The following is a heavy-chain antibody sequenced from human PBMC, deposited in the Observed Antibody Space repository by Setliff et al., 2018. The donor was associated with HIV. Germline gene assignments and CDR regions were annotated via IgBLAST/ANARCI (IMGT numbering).Heavy chain of an antibody. Sequence: SETLSLTCSVSGGSISNNDYYWGWIRQSPGKGLEWIGTIFNSGSSYYNPSLESRVTISVDTSQNQFSLRLRSVTAADTAIYYCARRIYGNNPYFDYWSQGTLVTVSS. CDR2: IFNSGSS. CDR1: GGSISNNDYY. D-gene: IGHD4-17*01. V-gene: IGHV4-39*01. J-gene: IGHJ4*02. CDR3: ARRIYGNNPYFDY.